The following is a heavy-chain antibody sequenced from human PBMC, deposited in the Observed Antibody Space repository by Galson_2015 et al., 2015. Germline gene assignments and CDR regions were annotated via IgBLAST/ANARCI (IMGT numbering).Heavy chain of an antibody. CDR1: GFTFNNYV. CDR2: ISGSGGRT. Sequence: SLRLSCAASGFTFNNYVMSWVRQAPAKGLEWVSSISGSGGRTHYADSVKGRFTISRDNSKNTLYLQMNSLRAEDTAVYYCVKDLPAAKNEPTNFDRWGQGTLVTVSS. V-gene: IGHV3-23*01. J-gene: IGHJ4*02. CDR3: VKDLPAAKNEPTNFDR. D-gene: IGHD2-2*01.